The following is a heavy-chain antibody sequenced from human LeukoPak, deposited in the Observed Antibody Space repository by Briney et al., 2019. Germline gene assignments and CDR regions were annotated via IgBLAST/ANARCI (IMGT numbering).Heavy chain of an antibody. CDR2: ISGSGGST. V-gene: IGHV3-23*01. Sequence: PGGSLRLSCAASGFTFSSYAMSWVRQAPGKGLEWVSAISGSGGSTYYADSVKGRFTISRDNSKNTLYLQMNSLRAEDTAVYYCARCPRVWRYFDYWGQGTLVTVSS. J-gene: IGHJ4*02. CDR3: ARCPRVWRYFDY. CDR1: GFTFSSYA. D-gene: IGHD6-13*01.